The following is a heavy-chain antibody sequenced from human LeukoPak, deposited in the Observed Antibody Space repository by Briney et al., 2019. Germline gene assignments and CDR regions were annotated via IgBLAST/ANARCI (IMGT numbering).Heavy chain of an antibody. D-gene: IGHD3-3*01. CDR1: GGSFSGYY. CDR3: ARAPSGITIFGLVIILGWFDP. J-gene: IGHJ5*02. CDR2: INHSGST. Sequence: PSETLSLTCAVYGGSFSGYYWSWIRQPPGKGLEWIGEINHSGSTNYNPSLKSRVTISVDTSKNQFSLKLSSVTAADTAVYYCARAPSGITIFGLVIILGWFDPGGKEPLATVSS. V-gene: IGHV4-34*01.